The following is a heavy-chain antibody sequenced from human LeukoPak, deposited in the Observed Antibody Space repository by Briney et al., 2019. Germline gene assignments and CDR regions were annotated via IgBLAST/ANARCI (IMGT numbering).Heavy chain of an antibody. CDR1: GGSISSYY. CDR3: ARAAGGSYYQPFDY. J-gene: IGHJ4*02. D-gene: IGHD1-26*01. Sequence: SETLSLTCTVSGGSISSYYWSWIRQPPGKGLEWIGYIYYSGSTNYNPSLKSRVTISVDTSKNQFSLKLSSVTAADTAVYYCARAAGGSYYQPFDYWGQGTLVTVSS. V-gene: IGHV4-59*01. CDR2: IYYSGST.